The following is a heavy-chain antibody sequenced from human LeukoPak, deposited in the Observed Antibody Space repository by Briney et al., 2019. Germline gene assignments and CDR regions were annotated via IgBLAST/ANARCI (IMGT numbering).Heavy chain of an antibody. V-gene: IGHV3-23*01. J-gene: IGHJ1*01. CDR2: ISGSGGST. CDR3: AKERNIVVVTATTN. D-gene: IGHD2-21*02. Sequence: GGSLRLSCAASGLTFSSYAMSWVRQAPGKGLEWVSAISGSGGSTYYADSVKGRFTISRDNSKNTLYQQMNSLRAEDTAVYYCAKERNIVVVTATTNWGQGTLVTVSS. CDR1: GLTFSSYA.